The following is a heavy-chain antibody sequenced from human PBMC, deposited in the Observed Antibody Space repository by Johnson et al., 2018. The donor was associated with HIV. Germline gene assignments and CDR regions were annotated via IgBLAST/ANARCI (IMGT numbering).Heavy chain of an antibody. CDR3: ARQQLSRNVAFEI. Sequence: EVQLVESGGGVVRPGRSLRLSCAASGFTFSSYAMHWVRQAPGKGLEWVANIKQDGSEKYYVDSVKGRFTISRDNAKNSLYLQMNSLRAEDTAVYYCARQQLSRNVAFEIWGQGTMVTVSS. CDR1: GFTFSSYA. J-gene: IGHJ3*02. V-gene: IGHV3-7*03. CDR2: IKQDGSEK. D-gene: IGHD6-13*01.